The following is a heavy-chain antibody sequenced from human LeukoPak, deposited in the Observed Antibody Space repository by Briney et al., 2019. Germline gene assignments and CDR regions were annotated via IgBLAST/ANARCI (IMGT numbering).Heavy chain of an antibody. D-gene: IGHD1-20*01. CDR2: IFYSGST. J-gene: IGHJ4*02. Sequence: SETLSFTCSVPGGSISSSNYFWGWIRQPPGQGLDWIGSIFYSGSTYYNPSLKGRVTISADTSKNQFSLKLSSVTATDTAVYYCASVDYNWNYFHFWGQGTLVTVSS. V-gene: IGHV4-39*01. CDR1: GGSISSSNYF. CDR3: ASVDYNWNYFHF.